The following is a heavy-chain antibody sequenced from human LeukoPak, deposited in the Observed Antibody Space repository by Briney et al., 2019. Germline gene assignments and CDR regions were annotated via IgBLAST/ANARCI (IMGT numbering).Heavy chain of an antibody. V-gene: IGHV4-34*01. CDR2: INYSGST. D-gene: IGHD3-9*01. CDR3: ARGSGDYDILTGYYNSPSGFDY. CDR1: GRSFSGYY. J-gene: IGHJ4*02. Sequence: SETLSLTCAVYGRSFSGYYWSWIRQPPGKGLEWIGDINYSGSTNYNLSLKSRVTISVDTSKNQFSLKLSSVTAADTAVYYCARGSGDYDILTGYYNSPSGFDYWGQGTLLTVSS.